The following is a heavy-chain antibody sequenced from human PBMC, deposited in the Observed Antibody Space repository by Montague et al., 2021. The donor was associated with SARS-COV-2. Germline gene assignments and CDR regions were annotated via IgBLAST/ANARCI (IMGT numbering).Heavy chain of an antibody. J-gene: IGHJ6*02. CDR3: AKNRDIFWFGEGRDSMDV. Sequence: SLRLSCAASGFTFNNFAMHWVRQAPGKGLEWVAVISYDGSIKYYXDSLRGRFTISRDSSQKTLYLQMNSLSGEDTAAYYCAKNRDIFWFGEGRDSMDVWGQGTTVIVSS. CDR1: GFTFNNFA. D-gene: IGHD3-10*01. V-gene: IGHV3-30*18. CDR2: ISYDGSIK.